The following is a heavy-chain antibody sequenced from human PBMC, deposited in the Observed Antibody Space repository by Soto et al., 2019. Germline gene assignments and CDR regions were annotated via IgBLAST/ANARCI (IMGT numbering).Heavy chain of an antibody. CDR1: GFTFSTYG. Sequence: QVQLVESGGGVVQPGRSLRLSCAASGFTFSTYGMHWVRQAPGKGLEWVAVISYDAKHKYYADSLKGRFTISRDNSKNTLYLQMNSLRAEDTAVYYCAKGAVQELWSGYYTLFDYWGQGTLVTVSS. D-gene: IGHD3-3*01. V-gene: IGHV3-30*18. J-gene: IGHJ4*02. CDR2: ISYDAKHK. CDR3: AKGAVQELWSGYYTLFDY.